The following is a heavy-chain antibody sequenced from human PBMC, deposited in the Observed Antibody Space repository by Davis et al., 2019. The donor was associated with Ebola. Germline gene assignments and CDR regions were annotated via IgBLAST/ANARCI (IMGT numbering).Heavy chain of an antibody. J-gene: IGHJ3*02. CDR1: GFTFSNYR. Sequence: GESLKISCAASGFTFSNYRMHWVRQDPGTGLVWVSRIKNDGSSTTYADSVKGRFTISRDNSKNTLYLQMNGLRVEDTAIYYCAKDTSNIWFDIWGQGTNVTVSS. CDR3: AKDTSNIWFDI. V-gene: IGHV3-74*01. D-gene: IGHD1-26*01. CDR2: IKNDGSST.